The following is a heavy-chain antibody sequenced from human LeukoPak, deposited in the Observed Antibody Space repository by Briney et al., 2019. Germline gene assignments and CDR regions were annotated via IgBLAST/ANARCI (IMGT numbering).Heavy chain of an antibody. Sequence: SETLSLTCTVAGGSISCGGYYWTWIRQHPGRGLEWIGYIYYSGSTYYNPSLKSRVTISVDTSENQFSLKLSSVTAADTAVYYCARGMFGSGSYYDYWGQGTLVTVSS. V-gene: IGHV4-31*03. CDR3: ARGMFGSGSYYDY. J-gene: IGHJ4*02. CDR1: GGSISCGGYY. CDR2: IYYSGST. D-gene: IGHD3-10*01.